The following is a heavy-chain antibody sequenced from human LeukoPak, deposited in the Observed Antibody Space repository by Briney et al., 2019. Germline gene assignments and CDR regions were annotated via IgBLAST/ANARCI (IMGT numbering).Heavy chain of an antibody. CDR1: GFTFKNYA. CDR3: AKDMYSSSSFSFDY. D-gene: IGHD6-6*01. V-gene: IGHV3-23*01. Sequence: PGGSLRLSCAASGFTFKNYAMSGVRRAPGKGLEWVSAISGSGAITFYADSVKGRFTITRDNSKNTLYLQMNSLRAEDAAVYYCAKDMYSSSSFSFDYWGQGTLVTVFS. J-gene: IGHJ4*02. CDR2: ISGSGAIT.